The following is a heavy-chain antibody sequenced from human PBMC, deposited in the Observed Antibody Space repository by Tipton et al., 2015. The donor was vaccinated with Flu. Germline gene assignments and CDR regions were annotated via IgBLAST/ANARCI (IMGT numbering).Heavy chain of an antibody. Sequence: QSGAEVKKPGESLRISCKGSGYSFTSYWISWVRQMPGKGLEWMGRIDPSDSYTNYSPSFQGHVTISADKSISTAYLQWSSLKASDTAMYYCARRGEGYYDSSGYYNYYYYMDVWGKGTTVTVSS. CDR1: GYSFTSYW. V-gene: IGHV5-10-1*01. CDR3: ARRGEGYYDSSGYYNYYYYMDV. CDR2: IDPSDSYT. J-gene: IGHJ6*03. D-gene: IGHD3-22*01.